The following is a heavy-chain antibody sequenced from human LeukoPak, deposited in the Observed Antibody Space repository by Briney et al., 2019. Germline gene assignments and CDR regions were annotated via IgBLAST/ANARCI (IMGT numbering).Heavy chain of an antibody. D-gene: IGHD3-10*01. CDR1: GGSFSGYY. V-gene: IGHV4-34*01. J-gene: IGHJ5*02. Sequence: PSETLSLTCAVYGGSFSGYYWSWIRQPPGKGLEWIGEINHSGSTNYNPSLKSRVTISVDTSKNQFSLKLNSVTAADTAVYYCARESTGFGEFVWFDPWGQGTLVTVSS. CDR3: ARESTGFGEFVWFDP. CDR2: INHSGST.